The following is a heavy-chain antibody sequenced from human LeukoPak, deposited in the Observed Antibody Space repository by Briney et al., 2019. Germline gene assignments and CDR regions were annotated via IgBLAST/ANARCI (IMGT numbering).Heavy chain of an antibody. CDR3: ARDLALRGTVPLGY. CDR2: IGRSGSTI. J-gene: IGHJ4*02. CDR1: GFTFSTCE. V-gene: IGHV3-48*03. Sequence: PGGSLRLSCAASGFTFSTCEMNWVRHAPGKGLEWVSYIGRSGSTIYYADSVKGRFTISRDNAKNLLYLQMSSLRADDTAVYYCARDLALRGTVPLGYWGQGTLVTVSS. D-gene: IGHD4-11*01.